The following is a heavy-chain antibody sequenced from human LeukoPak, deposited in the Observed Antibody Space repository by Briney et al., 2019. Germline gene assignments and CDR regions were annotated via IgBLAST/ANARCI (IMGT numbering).Heavy chain of an antibody. V-gene: IGHV4-59*10. CDR1: GGSFSGYY. CDR3: ARVLMVRGVISLGYYMDV. CDR2: IYTSGST. D-gene: IGHD3-10*01. J-gene: IGHJ6*03. Sequence: PSETLSLTCAVYGGSFSGYYWSWIRQPAGKGLEWIGRIYTSGSTNYNPSLKSRVTMSVDTSKNQFSLKLSSVTAADTAVYYCARVLMVRGVISLGYYMDVWGKGTTVTVSS.